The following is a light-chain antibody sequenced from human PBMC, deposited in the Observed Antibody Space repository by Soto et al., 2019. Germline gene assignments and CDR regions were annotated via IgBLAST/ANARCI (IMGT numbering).Light chain of an antibody. CDR2: AAS. Sequence: DIQMTQSPSTLSASVGDRVTITCRSSQSISSWLAWYQQKPGKAPKLLIYAASTWQSGVPSRFSGSGSGTDFTLTISSLQPEDVATYYCQKYNRAPQTFGQGTKVDIK. J-gene: IGKJ1*01. CDR3: QKYNRAPQT. V-gene: IGKV1-27*01. CDR1: QSISSW.